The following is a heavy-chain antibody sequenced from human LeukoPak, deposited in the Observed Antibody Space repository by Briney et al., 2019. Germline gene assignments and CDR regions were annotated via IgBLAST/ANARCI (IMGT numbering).Heavy chain of an antibody. CDR1: GFTVSSTY. CDR3: ARGRPAHYLDS. D-gene: IGHD6-6*01. Sequence: GGSLGPSCTASGFTVSSTYLTWVRQAPGKGLEWLSVIYSGGYTYYADSVKGRFFISRDISENMVYLQMNSLSVEDTAVYFCARGRPAHYLDSWGPGTLVTVS. V-gene: IGHV3-66*01. J-gene: IGHJ4*02. CDR2: IYSGGYT.